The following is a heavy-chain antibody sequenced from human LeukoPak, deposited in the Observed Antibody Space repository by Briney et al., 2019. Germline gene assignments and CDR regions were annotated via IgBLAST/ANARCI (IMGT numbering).Heavy chain of an antibody. J-gene: IGHJ4*02. CDR1: GGSISSDY. Sequence: SETLSLTCTVSGGSISSDYWSWLRQPPGKGLEGLGYIYYSGSTNYNPSLKSRVTISVDTSKNRFSLKVSSVTAADTAVYYCARDEGYFYCWGQGTLVTVSS. CDR3: ARDEGYFYC. V-gene: IGHV4-59*01. CDR2: IYYSGST.